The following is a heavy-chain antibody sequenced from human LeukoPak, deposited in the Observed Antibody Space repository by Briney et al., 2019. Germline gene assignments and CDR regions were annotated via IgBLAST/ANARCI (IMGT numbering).Heavy chain of an antibody. V-gene: IGHV1-2*02. J-gene: IGHJ5*02. CDR1: GYTFTADC. CDR2: INPNTGGT. CDR3: ARWAVAGSVYWFDP. D-gene: IGHD6-19*01. Sequence: GASVKVSCKASGYTFTADCLHWVRQAPGQGLEWMGWINPNTGGTNYAQKFQGRVTMTRDTSISTAYMELSSLRSDDTAVYYCARWAVAGSVYWFDPWGQGTLVTVSS.